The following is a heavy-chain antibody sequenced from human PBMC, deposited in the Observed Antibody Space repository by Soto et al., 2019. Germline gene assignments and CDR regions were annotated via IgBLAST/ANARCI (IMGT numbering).Heavy chain of an antibody. D-gene: IGHD3-10*01. CDR2: ISWNSGSQ. V-gene: IGHV3-9*01. CDR1: GIDFDDYA. Sequence: ESGGALVQPGRSLRLSCAASGIDFDDYAMHWVRQAPGKGLEWVSAISWNSGSQGYADSVKGRFTISRDNARNSLYLQMNSLRVEDSALYYCAKDRYDYYGSGGNYGMDVWGRGTTVTVSS. J-gene: IGHJ6*02. CDR3: AKDRYDYYGSGGNYGMDV.